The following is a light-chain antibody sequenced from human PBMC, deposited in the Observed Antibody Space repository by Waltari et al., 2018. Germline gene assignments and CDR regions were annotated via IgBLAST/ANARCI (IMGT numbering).Light chain of an antibody. CDR2: SNS. Sequence: QSVVTQPPSASGTPGQRVTISCSGSSSNIGSNSVNWYQQPPGKAPKFLISSNSQRPSGVPARFSGSRSATSASLAISGLQSDDESTYYCASWDDSLDAYVFGSGTWVTVL. J-gene: IGLJ1*01. V-gene: IGLV1-44*01. CDR1: SSNIGSNS. CDR3: ASWDDSLDAYV.